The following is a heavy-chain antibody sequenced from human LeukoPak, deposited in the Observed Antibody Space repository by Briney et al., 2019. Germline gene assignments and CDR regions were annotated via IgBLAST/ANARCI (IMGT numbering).Heavy chain of an antibody. Sequence: SVKVSCKASGYTFTSYGISWVRQAPGQGLEWMGWISAYNGNTNYAQKLQGRVTMTTDTSTSTAYMELRSLRSDDTAVYCCARNRIIVVVTAEFDYWGQGTLVTVSS. J-gene: IGHJ4*02. D-gene: IGHD2-21*02. CDR2: ISAYNGNT. CDR1: GYTFTSYG. CDR3: ARNRIIVVVTAEFDY. V-gene: IGHV1-18*01.